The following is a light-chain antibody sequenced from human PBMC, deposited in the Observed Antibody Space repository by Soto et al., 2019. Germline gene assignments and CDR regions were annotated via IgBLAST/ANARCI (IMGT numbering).Light chain of an antibody. CDR2: DAS. CDR1: QSINIW. J-gene: IGKJ1*01. Sequence: DIQMTQSPSTLSASVGDRVTITCRASQSINIWLAWYQQKPGRAPKLLIYDASILHSGVPSRFSGSGSGTDFTLTISSLQHDDFATYYCQQYNSYSWTFGQGTKVEIK. CDR3: QQYNSYSWT. V-gene: IGKV1-5*01.